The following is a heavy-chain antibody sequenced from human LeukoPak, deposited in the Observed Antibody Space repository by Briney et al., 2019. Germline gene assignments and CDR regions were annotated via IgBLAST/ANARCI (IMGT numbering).Heavy chain of an antibody. D-gene: IGHD3-9*01. V-gene: IGHV3-53*01. CDR1: GFTVSNSY. Sequence: GGSLRLSCAASGFTVSNSYMSWVRQAPGKGLEWVSVIYGGGATYYADSVKGRFTISRDNSRNTLSLQMNTLRAEDTAVYYCAKPSDILTGYTHPYYFDYWGQGTLVTVSS. CDR2: IYGGGAT. J-gene: IGHJ4*02. CDR3: AKPSDILTGYTHPYYFDY.